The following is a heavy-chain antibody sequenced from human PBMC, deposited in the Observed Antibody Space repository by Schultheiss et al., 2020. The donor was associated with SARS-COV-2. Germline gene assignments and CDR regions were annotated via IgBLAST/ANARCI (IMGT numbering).Heavy chain of an antibody. D-gene: IGHD6-13*01. CDR2: IYYSGST. V-gene: IGHV4-59*12. CDR1: GGSISSYY. Sequence: SETLSLTCTVSGGSISSYYWSWIRQPPGKGLEWIGYIYYSGSTNYNPSLKSRVTISVDTSKNQFSLKLSSVTAADTAVYYCARGLTTYSSSWFDYWGQGTLVTVSS. CDR3: ARGLTTYSSSWFDY. J-gene: IGHJ4*02.